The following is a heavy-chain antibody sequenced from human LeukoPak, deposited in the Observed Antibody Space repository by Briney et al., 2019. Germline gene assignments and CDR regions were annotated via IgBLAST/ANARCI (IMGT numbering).Heavy chain of an antibody. V-gene: IGHV4-61*02. CDR1: GGSISSGGYY. D-gene: IGHD2-2*01. CDR3: ARRLRTALYCSSTSCYGPYFDY. CDR2: IYTSGNT. J-gene: IGHJ4*02. Sequence: SETLSLTCTVSGGSISSGGYYWSWIRQPAGKGLEWIGRIYTSGNTNYNPSLKSRVTISVDTSKNQFSLKLSSVTAADTAVYYCARRLRTALYCSSTSCYGPYFDYWGQGTLVTVSS.